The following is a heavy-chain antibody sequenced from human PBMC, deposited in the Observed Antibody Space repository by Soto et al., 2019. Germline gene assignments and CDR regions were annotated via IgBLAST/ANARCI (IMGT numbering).Heavy chain of an antibody. J-gene: IGHJ5*02. V-gene: IGHV3-30-3*01. D-gene: IGHD4-17*01. CDR2: ISYDGSNK. Sequence: QVQLVESGGGVVQPGRSLRLSCAASGFTFSSYAMHWVRQAPGKGLEWVAVISYDGSNKYYADSVKGRFTISRDNSKNTLYLQMNSLRAEDTAVYYCASVTYGDYSNWFDPWGLGILVTVSS. CDR1: GFTFSSYA. CDR3: ASVTYGDYSNWFDP.